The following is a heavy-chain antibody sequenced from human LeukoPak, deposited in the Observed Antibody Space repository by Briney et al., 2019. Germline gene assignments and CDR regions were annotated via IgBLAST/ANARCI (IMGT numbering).Heavy chain of an antibody. CDR1: GDTFSSYY. CDR2: ITPSGDST. V-gene: IGHV1-46*01. CDR3: ATAGGYYGSGSYFDY. J-gene: IGHJ4*02. D-gene: IGHD3-10*01. Sequence: ASVKVSCKASGDTFSSYYMHWVRQAPGQGLEWMGIITPSGDSTNYAQKFQGRVTMTEDTSTDTAYMELSSLRSEDTAVYYCATAGGYYGSGSYFDYWGQGTLVTVSS.